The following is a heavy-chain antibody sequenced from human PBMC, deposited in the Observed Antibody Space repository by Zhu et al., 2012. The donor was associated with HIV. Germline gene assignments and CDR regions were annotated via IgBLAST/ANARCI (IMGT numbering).Heavy chain of an antibody. CDR1: GGSISSYY. CDR3: ARAKYPRAREGAFDI. D-gene: IGHD2-2*01. CDR2: IYYSGST. J-gene: IGHJ3*02. V-gene: IGHV4-59*01. Sequence: QVQLQESGPGLVKPSETLSLTCTVSGGSISSYYWSWIRQPPGKGLEWIGYIYYSGSTNYNPSLKSRVTISVDTSKNQFSLKLSSVTAADTAVYYCARAKYPRAREGAFDIWGQGTMVTVSS.